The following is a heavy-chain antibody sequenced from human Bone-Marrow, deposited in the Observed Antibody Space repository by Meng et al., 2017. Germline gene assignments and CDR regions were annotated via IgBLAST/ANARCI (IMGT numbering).Heavy chain of an antibody. D-gene: IGHD6-6*01. J-gene: IGHJ4*02. V-gene: IGHV4-59*01. CDR1: SGSINSYF. Sequence: VNRQESVPGLVKPSETLSLTCTVSSGSINSYFWSWIRQPPGKGPEWIGYISYSGSTNYNPSLKSRVTISVDTSKNQFSLKLSSVTAADTAVYYCARAIATRPDVFDYWGQGTLVTVSS. CDR2: ISYSGST. CDR3: ARAIATRPDVFDY.